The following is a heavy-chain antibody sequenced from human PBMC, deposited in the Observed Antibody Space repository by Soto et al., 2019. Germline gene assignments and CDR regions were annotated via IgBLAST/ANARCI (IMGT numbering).Heavy chain of an antibody. V-gene: IGHV3-23*01. CDR1: GCTFSSYA. Sequence: SLRLSCAASGCTFSSYAMSWVRQAPGKGLEWVSAISGSGGSTYYADSVKGRFTISRDNSKNTLYLQMNSLRAEDTAVYYCAKGPATIFGVALRFDYWGQGTLVTVSS. J-gene: IGHJ4*02. CDR2: ISGSGGST. D-gene: IGHD3-3*01. CDR3: AKGPATIFGVALRFDY.